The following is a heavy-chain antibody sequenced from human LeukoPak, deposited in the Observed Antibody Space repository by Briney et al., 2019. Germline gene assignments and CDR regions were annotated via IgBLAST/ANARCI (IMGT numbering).Heavy chain of an antibody. J-gene: IGHJ4*02. D-gene: IGHD3-22*01. Sequence: ASVKVSCKASGGTFSSYAISWVRQAPGQGLEWMGGIIPIFGTANYAQKFQGRVTITADESTSTAYIELSSLRSEDTAVYYCARGHFYYYDSSGYAFDYWGQGTLVTVSS. CDR2: IIPIFGTA. V-gene: IGHV1-69*01. CDR3: ARGHFYYYDSSGYAFDY. CDR1: GGTFSSYA.